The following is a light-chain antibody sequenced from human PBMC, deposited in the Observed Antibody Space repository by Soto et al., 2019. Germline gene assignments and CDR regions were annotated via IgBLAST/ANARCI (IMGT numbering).Light chain of an antibody. CDR2: DVS. V-gene: IGLV2-11*01. CDR3: CSYAGSYTLYV. CDR1: SSDVGGYNY. Sequence: QSALTQPRSVSGSPGQSVTISCTGTSSDVGGYNYVSWYQQHPGKAPKLMIDDVSKRPSGVPDRFSGSKSGNTASLTISGLQAEDEADSYCCSYAGSYTLYVFGTGTKLTVL. J-gene: IGLJ1*01.